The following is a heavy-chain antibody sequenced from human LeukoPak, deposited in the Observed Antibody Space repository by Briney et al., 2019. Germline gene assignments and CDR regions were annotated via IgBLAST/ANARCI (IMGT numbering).Heavy chain of an antibody. CDR3: ARVKITMVRGVQYPDY. Sequence: PSETLSLTCAVYGGSFSGYYWSWIRQPPGKGLEWIGEINHSGSTNYNPSLKSRVTISVDTSKNQFSLKLSSVTAADTAVYYCARVKITMVRGVQYPDYWGQGTLVTVSS. CDR1: GGSFSGYY. J-gene: IGHJ4*02. V-gene: IGHV4-34*01. CDR2: INHSGST. D-gene: IGHD3-10*01.